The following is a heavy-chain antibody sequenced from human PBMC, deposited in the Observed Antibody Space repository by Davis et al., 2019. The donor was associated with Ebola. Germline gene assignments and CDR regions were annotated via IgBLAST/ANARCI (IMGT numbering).Heavy chain of an antibody. D-gene: IGHD2-21*01. CDR1: GGTFSSYA. J-gene: IGHJ3*02. V-gene: IGHV1-69*13. CDR2: IIPIFGTA. CDR3: ARDTDWIDAYAFDI. Sequence: SVKVSCKASGGTFSSYAISWVRQAPGQGLEWMGGIIPIFGTANYAQKFQGRVTITADESTSTAYMELSSLRSEDTAVYYCARDTDWIDAYAFDIWGQGTMVTVSS.